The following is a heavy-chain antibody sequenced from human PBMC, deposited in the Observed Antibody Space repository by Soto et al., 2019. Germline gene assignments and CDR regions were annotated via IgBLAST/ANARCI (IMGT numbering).Heavy chain of an antibody. D-gene: IGHD6-13*01. J-gene: IGHJ4*02. CDR3: ARDEYSSSWYEGDY. CDR2: INPNSGGT. CDR1: GDTFTGYY. V-gene: IGHV1-2*02. Sequence: QVQLVQSGAEVKKPGASVKVSCKASGDTFTGYYMHWVRQAPGQGLEWLGWINPNSGGTNYAQKFQSRVTMTRDTSISTAYMELSRLRFDDTAVYYCARDEYSSSWYEGDYWGQGTLVTVSS.